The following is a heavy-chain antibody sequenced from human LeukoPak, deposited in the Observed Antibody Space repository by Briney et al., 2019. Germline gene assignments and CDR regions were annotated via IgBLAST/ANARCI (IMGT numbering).Heavy chain of an antibody. V-gene: IGHV3-53*01. CDR3: LPLRGGVGDTGFLDY. CDR2: SHLSDTT. CDR1: ELIFTREH. Sequence: GGSLRLSCEVSELIFTREHMTWVRQSPGKGLEWLSTSHLSDTTYYAESVKGRRSVSRDHSKKTLYLQMKSLTAEDTAMYYCLPLRGGVGDTGFLDYWGQGIPVTVSS. D-gene: IGHD1-26*01. J-gene: IGHJ4*02.